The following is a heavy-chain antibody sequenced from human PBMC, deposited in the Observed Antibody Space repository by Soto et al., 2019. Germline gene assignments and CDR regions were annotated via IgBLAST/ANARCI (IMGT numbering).Heavy chain of an antibody. CDR3: ARDQLYYNDISGRPLNAFDV. CDR2: ISGSSSST. CDR1: GFTFSNYA. V-gene: IGHV3-23*01. J-gene: IGHJ3*01. Sequence: PGGSLRLSCAASGFTFSNYAVTWVRQAPGKGLEWVSTISGSSSSTYYADSVKGRFTISRDNSKNTLYLQMNSLRAEDTAVYYCARDQLYYNDISGRPLNAFDVWGQGTMVTVSS. D-gene: IGHD3-22*01.